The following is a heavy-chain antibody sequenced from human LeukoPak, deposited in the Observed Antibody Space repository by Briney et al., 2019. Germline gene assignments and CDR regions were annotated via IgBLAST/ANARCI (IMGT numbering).Heavy chain of an antibody. D-gene: IGHD3-22*01. J-gene: IGHJ4*02. CDR3: AKGADYYDSSGHIDY. CDR1: GFTFYNYG. Sequence: PGGSLRLSCAASGFTFYNYGMHWVRQAPGKGLEWVAVISYDGSNKYYADSVKGRFTISRDNSKNTLYLQMNSLRAKDTAVYYCAKGADYYDSSGHIDYWGQGTLVTVSS. V-gene: IGHV3-30*18. CDR2: ISYDGSNK.